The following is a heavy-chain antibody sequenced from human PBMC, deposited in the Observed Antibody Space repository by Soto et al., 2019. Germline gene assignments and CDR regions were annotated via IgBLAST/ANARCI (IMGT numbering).Heavy chain of an antibody. D-gene: IGHD6-19*01. CDR1: GLTLSRYW. CDR3: ARDGGSGTPVAGTQDRYNYYGMDV. CDR2: INSDGGST. V-gene: IGHV3-74*01. J-gene: IGHJ6*02. Sequence: HPGGSLRLSCAGSGLTLSRYWMHWVRQGPGKGLVWVSRINSDGGSTTYADSVRGRFTISRDNSKNTLYLQMNNLRADDTAVYYCARDGGSGTPVAGTQDRYNYYGMDVWGQGTTVTVSS.